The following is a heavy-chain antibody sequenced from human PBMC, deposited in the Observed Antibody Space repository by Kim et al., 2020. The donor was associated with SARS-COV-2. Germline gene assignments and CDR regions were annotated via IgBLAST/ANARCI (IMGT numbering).Heavy chain of an antibody. J-gene: IGHJ6*02. CDR3: ARDDSTTVVKGRYYYYGMDV. V-gene: IGHV1-69*13. D-gene: IGHD4-17*01. Sequence: SVKVSCKASGGTFSSYAISWVRQAPGQGLEWMGGIIPIFGTANNAQKFQGRVTITADESTSTAYMELSSLRSEDTAVYYCARDDSTTVVKGRYYYYGMDVWGQGTTVTVSS. CDR1: GGTFSSYA. CDR2: IIPIFGTA.